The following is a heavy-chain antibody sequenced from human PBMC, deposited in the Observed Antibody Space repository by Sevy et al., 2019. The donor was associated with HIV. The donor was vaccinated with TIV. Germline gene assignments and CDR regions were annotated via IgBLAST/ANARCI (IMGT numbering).Heavy chain of an antibody. J-gene: IGHJ4*02. D-gene: IGHD3-22*01. CDR1: GFTFGSYT. Sequence: GGSLRLSCAASGFTFGSYTLHWVRQAPGKGLEWVALISQTYDGSKKYYIDSVQGRVTISRDNSKNTLYLQMDSLRPGERAVYYCARDNSGYFFFDYWGQGTLVTVSS. CDR2: ISQTYDGSKK. V-gene: IGHV3-30-3*01. CDR3: ARDNSGYFFFDY.